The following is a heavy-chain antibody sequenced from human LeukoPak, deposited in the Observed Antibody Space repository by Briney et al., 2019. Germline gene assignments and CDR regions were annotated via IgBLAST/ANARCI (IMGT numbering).Heavy chain of an antibody. CDR1: GGTFSIYA. Sequence: GSSVTVSFTASGGTFSIYAISWVRQAPGQGLEWMGGITPVFGTANYAQKFQGRVTITTDESTSTAYMELSSLRSEDTAVYYCASSIAAAGTWPDEYFQHWGQGTLVTVSS. CDR3: ASSIAAAGTWPDEYFQH. V-gene: IGHV1-69*05. D-gene: IGHD6-13*01. CDR2: ITPVFGTA. J-gene: IGHJ1*01.